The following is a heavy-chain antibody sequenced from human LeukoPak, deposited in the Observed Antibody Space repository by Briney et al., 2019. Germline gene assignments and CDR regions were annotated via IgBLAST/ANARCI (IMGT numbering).Heavy chain of an antibody. CDR1: GYTFTSYG. D-gene: IGHD2-2*01. Sequence: APVKVSCKASGYTFTSYGISWVRQAPGQGLEWMGWISADNGNTNYAQKFQGRVTMTTDTSTSTAYMELRSLRSDDTAVYYCAREGTRYCSSSSCYDYYYYYGMDVWGQGTTVTVSS. J-gene: IGHJ6*02. CDR3: AREGTRYCSSSSCYDYYYYYGMDV. V-gene: IGHV1-18*01. CDR2: ISADNGNT.